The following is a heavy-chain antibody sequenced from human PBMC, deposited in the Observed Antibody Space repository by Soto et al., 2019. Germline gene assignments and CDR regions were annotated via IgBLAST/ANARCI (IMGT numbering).Heavy chain of an antibody. D-gene: IGHD6-25*01. V-gene: IGHV3-74*01. CDR1: GFTFSRYW. CDR3: ARDLPAAEDY. CDR2: INSDGSTT. Sequence: EVQLVASGGGLVQPGGSPRLSCAASGFTFSRYWMHWVRQAPGKGLVWVSHINSDGSTTNYADSVKGRFTISRDNAKNTLYLQVNSLRAEDTAVYYCARDLPAAEDYWGQGTLVTVSS. J-gene: IGHJ4*02.